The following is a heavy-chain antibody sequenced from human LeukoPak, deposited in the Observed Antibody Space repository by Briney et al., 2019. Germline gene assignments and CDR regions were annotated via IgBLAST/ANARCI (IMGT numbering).Heavy chain of an antibody. V-gene: IGHV3-48*01. Sequence: GGSLRLSCAASGFTFSTYSMNWVRQAPWKGLEYVSHISSSGNTKYYGDSVKGRFTISRDNAKNSLFLQMNSLRAEDTAVYYCASEYSSSSHGAFDIWGQGTMVTVSS. D-gene: IGHD6-6*01. CDR2: ISSSGNTK. CDR3: ASEYSSSSHGAFDI. J-gene: IGHJ3*02. CDR1: GFTFSTYS.